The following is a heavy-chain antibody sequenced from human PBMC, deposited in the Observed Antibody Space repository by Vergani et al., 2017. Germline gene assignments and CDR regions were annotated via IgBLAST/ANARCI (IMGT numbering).Heavy chain of an antibody. J-gene: IGHJ4*02. V-gene: IGHV1-46*03. CDR1: GYTFTNYY. CDR2: INPSGGST. Sequence: QVLLVQSGAEVKKPGASVRVSCKTSGYTFTNYYIHWVRQAPGQGLEWMGIINPSGGSTTYAQQFQGRLTMTRDTSTSTVYMGLSNLRSEDTAVYYCARPHGDILPPDPRRLDYWGQGTLVTVSS. CDR3: ARPHGDILPPDPRRLDY.